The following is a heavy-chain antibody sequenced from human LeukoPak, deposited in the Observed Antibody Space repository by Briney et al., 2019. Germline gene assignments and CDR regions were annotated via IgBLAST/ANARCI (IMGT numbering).Heavy chain of an antibody. Sequence: GGSLRLSCTASGFTFKNNGMTWARQPPRKGLEWVSATVASGSTFIADPVRGRSTLSRDSSENTVYLMMNNLRVEDTAVYCCFPHGSGSTWGQGTLVTVSS. V-gene: IGHV3-23*01. CDR1: GFTFKNNG. J-gene: IGHJ5*02. CDR2: TVASGST. CDR3: FPHGSGST. D-gene: IGHD3-10*01.